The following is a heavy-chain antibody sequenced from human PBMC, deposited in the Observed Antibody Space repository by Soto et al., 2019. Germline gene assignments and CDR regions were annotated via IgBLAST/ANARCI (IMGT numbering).Heavy chain of an antibody. V-gene: IGHV3-23*01. CDR3: AKXHPHYDFWSGYSGAFDI. J-gene: IGHJ3*02. D-gene: IGHD3-3*01. CDR1: GFTFSSYA. CDR2: ISGSGGST. Sequence: GESLRLSCAASGFTFSSYAMSWVRQAPGKGLEWVSAISGSGGSTYYADSVKGRFTISRDNSKNTLYLQMNSLRAEDTAVYYCAKXHPHYDFWSGYSGAFDIWGQGTMVTVSS.